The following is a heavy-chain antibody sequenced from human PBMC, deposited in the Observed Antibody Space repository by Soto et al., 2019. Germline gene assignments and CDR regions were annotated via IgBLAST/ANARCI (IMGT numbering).Heavy chain of an antibody. J-gene: IGHJ4*02. CDR2: IYYDGSNK. V-gene: IGHV3-33*01. Sequence: GGSLRLSCVASGFTFSTYAMHWVRQAPGKGLEWVAVIYYDGSNKYYSDSVKGRFTISRDNSKNTLYLQMNSLRAEDTAVYYCARPYCTNGVCYYYFDHWGQGTLVTVSS. CDR3: ARPYCTNGVCYYYFDH. CDR1: GFTFSTYA. D-gene: IGHD2-8*01.